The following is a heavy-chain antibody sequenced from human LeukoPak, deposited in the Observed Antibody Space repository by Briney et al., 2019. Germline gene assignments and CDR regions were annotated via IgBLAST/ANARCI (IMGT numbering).Heavy chain of an antibody. CDR2: IYYSGST. CDR1: GGSISSGDYC. J-gene: IGHJ3*02. Sequence: SETLSLTCTVSGGSISSGDYCWSWIRQPPGKGLEWIGYIYYSGSTYYNPSLKSRVTISVDTSKNQFSLKLSSVTAADTAVYYCARSIAVALNAFDIWGQGTMVTVSS. CDR3: ARSIAVALNAFDI. D-gene: IGHD6-19*01. V-gene: IGHV4-30-4*08.